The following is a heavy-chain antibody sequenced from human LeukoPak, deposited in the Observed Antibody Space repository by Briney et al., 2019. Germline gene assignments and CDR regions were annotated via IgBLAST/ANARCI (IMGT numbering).Heavy chain of an antibody. CDR3: ARAPGYSGFRDY. CDR1: GFTFSSYS. CDR2: ISSSSSYI. V-gene: IGHV3-21*01. D-gene: IGHD5-12*01. Sequence: GGSLRLFCAASGFTFSSYSMNWVRQAPGKGLEWVSSISSSSSYIYYADSVKGRFTISRDNAKNSLYLQMNSLRAEDAAVYYCARAPGYSGFRDYWGQGTLVTVSS. J-gene: IGHJ4*02.